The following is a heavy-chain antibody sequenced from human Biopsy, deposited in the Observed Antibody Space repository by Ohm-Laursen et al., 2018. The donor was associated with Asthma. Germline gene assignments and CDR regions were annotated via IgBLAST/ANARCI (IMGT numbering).Heavy chain of an antibody. CDR3: ARGDSSGWSQYYFDY. Sequence: SLRLSCSASGFAVSRDHMFWVRQAPGKGLEWVSVIYSGGTSHTADSVRGRFTISRDYSKNTLYLQVHSLRAEDTAVYYCARGDSSGWSQYYFDYWGQGTLVTVSS. V-gene: IGHV3-53*01. CDR1: GFAVSRDH. J-gene: IGHJ4*02. CDR2: IYSGGTS. D-gene: IGHD6-19*01.